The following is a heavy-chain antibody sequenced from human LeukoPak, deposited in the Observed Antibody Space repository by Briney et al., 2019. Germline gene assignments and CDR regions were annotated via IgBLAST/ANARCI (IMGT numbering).Heavy chain of an antibody. CDR2: ISSSSSYI. CDR3: ASRGHPAYGSGRNRAGYNWFDP. V-gene: IGHV3-21*01. CDR1: GFTFSSYS. D-gene: IGHD3-10*01. Sequence: PGGSLRLSCAASGFTFSSYSMNWVRQAPGKGLEWVSSISSSSSYIYYADSVKGRFTISRDNAKNSLYLQMNSLRAEDTAVYYCASRGHPAYGSGRNRAGYNWFDPWGQGTLVTVSS. J-gene: IGHJ5*02.